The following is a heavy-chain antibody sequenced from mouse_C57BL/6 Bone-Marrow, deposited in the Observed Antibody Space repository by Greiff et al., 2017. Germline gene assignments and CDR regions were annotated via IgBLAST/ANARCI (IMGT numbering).Heavy chain of an antibody. CDR2: INPNNGGT. CDR1: GYTFTDYN. Sequence: EVQLQQSGPELVKPGASVKIPCKASGYTFTDYNMDWVKQSHGKSLEWIGDINPNNGGTIYNQKFKGKATLTVDKSSSTAYMELRSLTSEDTAVYYCARRKWLLRGYAMDYRGQGTSVTASS. V-gene: IGHV1-18*01. D-gene: IGHD2-3*01. J-gene: IGHJ4*01. CDR3: ARRKWLLRGYAMDY.